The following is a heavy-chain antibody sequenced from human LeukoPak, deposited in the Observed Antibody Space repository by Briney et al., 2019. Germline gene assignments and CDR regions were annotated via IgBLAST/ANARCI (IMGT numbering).Heavy chain of an antibody. V-gene: IGHV1-18*01. J-gene: IGHJ4*02. Sequence: GASVTVSFKASGYTFKKYGISWVRQAPGQGLEWMGWISTYNGDTNYAQKFQGRVTMTTDTSTSTAYMELRSLRSDDTAVYYCARDPSNTSGWYIYFDYWGQGTLVTVSS. CDR3: ARDPSNTSGWYIYFDY. D-gene: IGHD6-19*01. CDR2: ISTYNGDT. CDR1: GYTFKKYG.